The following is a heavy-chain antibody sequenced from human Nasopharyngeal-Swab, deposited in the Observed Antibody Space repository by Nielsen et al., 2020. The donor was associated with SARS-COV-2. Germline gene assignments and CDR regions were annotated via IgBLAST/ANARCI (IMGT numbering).Heavy chain of an antibody. CDR1: GGSISSYY. V-gene: IGHV4-59*08. Sequence: SETLSLTCTVSGGSISSYYWSWIRQPPGKGLEWIGYIYYSGSTNYNPSLKSRVTISVDTSKNQFSLKLSSVTAADTAVYYCARLPHRYGMDVWGQGTTVTVSS. CDR2: IYYSGST. J-gene: IGHJ6*02. CDR3: ARLPHRYGMDV.